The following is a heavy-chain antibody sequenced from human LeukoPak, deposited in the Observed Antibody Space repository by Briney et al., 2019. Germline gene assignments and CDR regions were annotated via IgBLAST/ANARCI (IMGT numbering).Heavy chain of an antibody. Sequence: GASVKVSCKASGGTFSSYAISWVRQAPGQGLEWMGGIIPIFGTANYAQKFQGRLTMTGNTSISTAYMELSSLRSEDTAVYYCARGFSPDYWGQGTLVTVSS. CDR2: IIPIFGTA. CDR1: GGTFSSYA. CDR3: ARGFSPDY. V-gene: IGHV1-69*06. J-gene: IGHJ4*02.